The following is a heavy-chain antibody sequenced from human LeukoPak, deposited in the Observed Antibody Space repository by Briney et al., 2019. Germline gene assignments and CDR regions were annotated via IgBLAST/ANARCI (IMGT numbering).Heavy chain of an antibody. CDR3: AKEGGPVATTPYYYYYMDV. Sequence: GGSLRLSCAASGFTFSSYAMSWVRQAPGKGLEWVSAISGSGGSTYYADSVKGRFTISRDNSKNTLYLQMNSLRAEDTAVYYCAKEGGPVATTPYYYYYMDVWGKGTTVTVSS. V-gene: IGHV3-23*01. CDR2: ISGSGGST. D-gene: IGHD5-12*01. J-gene: IGHJ6*03. CDR1: GFTFSSYA.